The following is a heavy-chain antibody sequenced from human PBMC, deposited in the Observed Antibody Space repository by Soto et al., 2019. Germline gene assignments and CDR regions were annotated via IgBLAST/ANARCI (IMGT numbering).Heavy chain of an antibody. J-gene: IGHJ5*01. D-gene: IGHD3-10*01. CDR2: INPYRGGA. CDR3: ARVIRGAYYNSPLDT. Sequence: ASVKVSCKASGYTFTGYFMHWVRQAPGQGLEWMGWINPYRGGADYAQSFQGRVTMTRDTSISTVYMELSRLRFDDTAVYYCARVIRGAYYNSPLDTWGQGTVVTSSS. CDR1: GYTFTGYF. V-gene: IGHV1-2*02.